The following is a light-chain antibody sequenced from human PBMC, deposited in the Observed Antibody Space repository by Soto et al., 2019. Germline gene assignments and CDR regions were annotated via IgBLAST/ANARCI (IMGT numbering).Light chain of an antibody. CDR3: QQYGTSPEWT. V-gene: IGKV3-20*01. CDR2: GAS. Sequence: EIVLTQSPGTLSLSLGERATLSCRASQSVSSSYLAWYQQKPGQAPRLLIYGASSRASGIPDGFSGSGSGTDFTLTISRLEPEDFGVYYCQQYGTSPEWTFGQGTKVDIK. CDR1: QSVSSSY. J-gene: IGKJ1*01.